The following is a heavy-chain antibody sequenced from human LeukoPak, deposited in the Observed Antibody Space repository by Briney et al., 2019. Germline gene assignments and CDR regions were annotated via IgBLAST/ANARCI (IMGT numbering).Heavy chain of an antibody. D-gene: IGHD2-2*01. Sequence: GGSLRLSCAASGFTFSSYGMHWVRQAPGKGLEWVAFIRHDGSNIYYADSVKGRFTISRDNSKNTLYLQMNSLRAEDTAVYYCAKDIVVVPAARGDAFDIWGQGTMVTVSS. J-gene: IGHJ3*02. CDR3: AKDIVVVPAARGDAFDI. V-gene: IGHV3-30*02. CDR2: IRHDGSNI. CDR1: GFTFSSYG.